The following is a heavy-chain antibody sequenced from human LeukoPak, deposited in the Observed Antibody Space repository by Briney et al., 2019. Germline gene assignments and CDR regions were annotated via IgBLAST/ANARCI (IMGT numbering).Heavy chain of an antibody. V-gene: IGHV3-53*01. J-gene: IGHJ4*02. CDR1: GDSISRSLYY. D-gene: IGHD3-10*01. CDR3: ARDIGFGDQTPI. CDR2: IYSGDRT. Sequence: ETLSLTCTVSGDSISRSLYYWGWIRQPPGKGLEWVSLIYSGDRTYYADSVKGRFTISRDNSKNTLYLQMNSLRAEDTAVYYCARDIGFGDQTPIWGQGTLVTVSS.